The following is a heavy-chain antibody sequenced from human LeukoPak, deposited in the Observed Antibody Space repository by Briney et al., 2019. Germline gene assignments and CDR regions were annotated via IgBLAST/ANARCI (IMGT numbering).Heavy chain of an antibody. Sequence: GGSLRLSCATSGFSFSSYAMSWVRQAPGKGLERVSAMSSSDDGRYYAASVRGRFTISRDTSRSTLYLQMNSLRAEDTAVYYCAKRELTDIWGQGTMVTVSS. CDR1: GFSFSSYA. J-gene: IGHJ3*02. CDR3: AKRELTDI. CDR2: MSSSDDGR. V-gene: IGHV3-23*01. D-gene: IGHD1-7*01.